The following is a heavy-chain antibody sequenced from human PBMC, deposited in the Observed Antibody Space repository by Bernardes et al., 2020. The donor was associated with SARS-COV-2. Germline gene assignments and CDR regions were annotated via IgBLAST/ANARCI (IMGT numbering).Heavy chain of an antibody. CDR2: FYGSGTT. CDR3: VGSSCGVDCYIGGLRSWDYGMDV. Sequence: SEPLSLTCTVSGGSISSITYYWGWLLQSPGKGLEWIGSFYGSGTTYYNPSLQGRITKSVDTSKNQFSLRLSSVTAADTAVYYCVGSSCGVDCYIGGLRSWDYGMDVWGQGTTVTVSS. CDR1: GGSISSITYY. V-gene: IGHV4-39*01. D-gene: IGHD2-21*02. J-gene: IGHJ6*02.